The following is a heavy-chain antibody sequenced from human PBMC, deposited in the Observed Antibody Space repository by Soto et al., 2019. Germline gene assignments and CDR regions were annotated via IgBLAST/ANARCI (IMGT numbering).Heavy chain of an antibody. CDR2: ISSSSSYI. Sequence: GGSLRLSCAASGFTFSSYSMNWVRQAPGKGLEWVSSISSSSSYIYYADSVKGRFTISGDNAKNSLYLQMNSLRAEDTAVYYCARAGSSSWYVDYWGQGTLVTVSS. CDR1: GFTFSSYS. J-gene: IGHJ4*02. D-gene: IGHD6-13*01. CDR3: ARAGSSSWYVDY. V-gene: IGHV3-21*01.